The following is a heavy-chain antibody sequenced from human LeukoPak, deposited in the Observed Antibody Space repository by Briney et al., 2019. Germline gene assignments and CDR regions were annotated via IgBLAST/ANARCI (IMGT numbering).Heavy chain of an antibody. J-gene: IGHJ4*02. D-gene: IGHD2-15*01. CDR1: GYTFTSYG. Sequence: GASVKVSCKASGYTFTSYGISWVRQAPGQGLEWMGWISAYNGNTNYAQKLQGRVTMTTDTSTSTAYMELRSLRSDDTAVYYCAREWDCSDGICFPRGFDFWGQGTLVTVSS. CDR3: AREWDCSDGICFPRGFDF. CDR2: ISAYNGNT. V-gene: IGHV1-18*01.